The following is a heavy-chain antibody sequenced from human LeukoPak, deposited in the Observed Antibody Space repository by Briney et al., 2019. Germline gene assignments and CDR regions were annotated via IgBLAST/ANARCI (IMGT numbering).Heavy chain of an antibody. CDR1: GYTFTSYD. CDR2: INPNSGNT. D-gene: IGHD3-3*01. J-gene: IGHJ6*02. Sequence: ASVKVSCKASGYTFTSYDINWVRQATGQGLEWMGWINPNSGNTGYAQKFQGRVTMTRNTSISTAYMELSSLRSEDTAVYYCARDRSYDFWSGYSGQAYYYGMDVWGQGTTVTVSS. V-gene: IGHV1-8*01. CDR3: ARDRSYDFWSGYSGQAYYYGMDV.